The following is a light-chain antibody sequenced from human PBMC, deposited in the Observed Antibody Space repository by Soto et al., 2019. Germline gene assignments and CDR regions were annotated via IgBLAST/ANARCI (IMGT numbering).Light chain of an antibody. V-gene: IGLV1-44*01. CDR1: TSNIGSNS. CDR2: SSD. Sequence: QSVLTQPPSASGTPGQRVTISCSGSTSNIGSNSVNWYQQLPETAPKLLLYSSDRRPSGVPDRFSGSKSGTSASLAINGLQPEDEADYYCAAWDDSLNGWVFGGGTKLTVL. CDR3: AAWDDSLNGWV. J-gene: IGLJ3*02.